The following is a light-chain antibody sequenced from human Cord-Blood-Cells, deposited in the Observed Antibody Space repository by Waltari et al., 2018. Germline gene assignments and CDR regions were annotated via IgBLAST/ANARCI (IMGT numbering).Light chain of an antibody. Sequence: QSAVTEPASVSGSPGQSSTVSCTGTSSDVGGYNYVSWYQQHPGKAPKLMIYDVSKRPSGVSNRFSGSKSGNTASLTISGLQAEDEADYYCSSYTSSSTPVFGGGTKLTVL. V-gene: IGLV2-14*01. J-gene: IGLJ3*02. CDR2: DVS. CDR1: SSDVGGYNY. CDR3: SSYTSSSTPV.